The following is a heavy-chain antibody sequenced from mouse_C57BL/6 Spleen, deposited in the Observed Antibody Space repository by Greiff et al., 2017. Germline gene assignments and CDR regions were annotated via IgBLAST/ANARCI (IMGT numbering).Heavy chain of an antibody. J-gene: IGHJ4*01. D-gene: IGHD2-1*01. CDR3: ARRVNEVDY. V-gene: IGHV1-81*01. CDR2: IYPRSGNT. CDR1: GYTFTSYG. Sequence: VKLQQSGAELARPGASVKLSCKASGYTFTSYGISWVKQRTGQGLEWIGEIYPRSGNTYYNEKFKGKATLTADNSSCTAYMELRRLTSEYVSVYFCARRVNEVDYWGQGTSGTVSS.